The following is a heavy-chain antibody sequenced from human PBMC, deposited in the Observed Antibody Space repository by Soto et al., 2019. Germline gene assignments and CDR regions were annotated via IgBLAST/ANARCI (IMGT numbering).Heavy chain of an antibody. V-gene: IGHV1-69*13. Sequence: SVKVSCKASGGTFSSYAISWVRQAPGQGLEWMGGIIPIFGTANYAQKFQGRVTITADESTSTAYMELSSLRSEDTAVYYCARGDSTDCFNGVCSFFYNHDMDVWGQGTTVTVSS. CDR3: ARGDSTDCFNGVCSFFYNHDMDV. D-gene: IGHD2-8*01. CDR1: GGTFSSYA. J-gene: IGHJ6*02. CDR2: IIPIFGTA.